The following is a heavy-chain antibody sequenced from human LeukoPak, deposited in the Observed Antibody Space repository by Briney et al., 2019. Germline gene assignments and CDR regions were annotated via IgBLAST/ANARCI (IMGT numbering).Heavy chain of an antibody. V-gene: IGHV3-53*05. CDR1: GFTVSSNY. J-gene: IGHJ4*02. D-gene: IGHD3-22*01. Sequence: GGSLRLSCAASGFTVSSNYMSWVRQAPGKGLEWVSVIYSGGSTYCADSVKGRFTISRDNSKNTLYLQMNSLRAEDTAVYYCARRYYYDSSGNLFDYWGQGTLVTVSS. CDR2: IYSGGST. CDR3: ARRYYYDSSGNLFDY.